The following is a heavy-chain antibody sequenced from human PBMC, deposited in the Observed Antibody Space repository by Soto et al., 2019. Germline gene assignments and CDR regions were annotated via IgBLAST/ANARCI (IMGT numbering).Heavy chain of an antibody. CDR3: ARSPFRVQLWHDY. CDR1: GYTFTGYY. V-gene: IGHV1-2*04. Sequence: ASLKVSCKAAGYTFTGYYMHCVRQAPGQGLEWMGWINPNSGGTNYAQKFQGWVTMTRDTSISTAYMELSRLRSDDTAVYYCARSPFRVQLWHDYWGQGTLVTVSS. J-gene: IGHJ4*02. CDR2: INPNSGGT. D-gene: IGHD5-18*01.